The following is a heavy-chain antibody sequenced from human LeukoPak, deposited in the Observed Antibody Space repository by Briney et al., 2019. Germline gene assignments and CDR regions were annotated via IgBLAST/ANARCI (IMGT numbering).Heavy chain of an antibody. V-gene: IGHV3-9*01. CDR3: VKGPHYGDYGLFDY. CDR2: ISWNSGSI. CDR1: GFTFDDYA. J-gene: IGHJ4*02. D-gene: IGHD4-17*01. Sequence: GGSLRLSCAASGFTFDDYAMHWVRQAPGKGLGWVSGISWNSGSIGYADSVKGRFTISRDNAKNSLYLQMNSLRAEDTALYYCVKGPHYGDYGLFDYWGQGTLVTVSS.